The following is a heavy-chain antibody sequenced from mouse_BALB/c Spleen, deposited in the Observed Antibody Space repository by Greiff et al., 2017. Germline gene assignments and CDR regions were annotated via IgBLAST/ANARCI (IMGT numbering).Heavy chain of an antibody. V-gene: IGHV1-4*01. CDR1: GYTFTSYT. CDR2: INPSSGYT. J-gene: IGHJ2*01. D-gene: IGHD2-4*01. Sequence: QVQLQQSGAELARPGASVKMSCKASGYTFTSYTMHWVKQRPGQGLEWIGYINPSSGYTNYNQKFKDKATLTADKSSSTAYMQLSSLTSEDSAVYYCATTMITTPGDYWGQGTTLTVSS. CDR3: ATTMITTPGDY.